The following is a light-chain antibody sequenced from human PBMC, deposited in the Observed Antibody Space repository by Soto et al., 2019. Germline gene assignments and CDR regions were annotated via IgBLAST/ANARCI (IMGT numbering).Light chain of an antibody. CDR1: QTVSSNY. Sequence: EIILTQSPDTLSLSPGARATLSCRASQTVSSNYLAWCQQRPGQAPRLLIYGASTRAAGIPDRFSGSGSGTDFTLTITRLEPEDSAVYFCQQYTGPPTTFGQRTRLEIK. V-gene: IGKV3-20*01. J-gene: IGKJ5*01. CDR3: QQYTGPPTT. CDR2: GAS.